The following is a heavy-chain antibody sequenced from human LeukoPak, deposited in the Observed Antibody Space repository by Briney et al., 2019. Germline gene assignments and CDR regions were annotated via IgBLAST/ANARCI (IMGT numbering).Heavy chain of an antibody. Sequence: ASVKVPCKASGYTFTSYGISWVRQAPGQGLEWMGWISAYNGNTNYAQKLQGRVTMTTDTSTSTAYMELRSLRSDDTAVYYCARVIVVVPGASDHFDYWGQGTLVTVSS. CDR3: ARVIVVVPGASDHFDY. CDR1: GYTFTSYG. CDR2: ISAYNGNT. V-gene: IGHV1-18*01. J-gene: IGHJ4*02. D-gene: IGHD2-2*01.